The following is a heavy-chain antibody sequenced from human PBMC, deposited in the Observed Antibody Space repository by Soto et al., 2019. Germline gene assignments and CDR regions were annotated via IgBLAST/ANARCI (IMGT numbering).Heavy chain of an antibody. CDR3: ARRAGYYYDSSGYFDY. CDR2: ISAYNGNT. V-gene: IGHV1-18*01. D-gene: IGHD3-22*01. J-gene: IGHJ4*02. Sequence: GASVKVSCKASGYTFTSYGISWVRQAPGQGLEWMGWISAYNGNTNYAQKLQGRVTMTTDTSTSTAYMELRSLRSDDTAVYYCARRAGYYYDSSGYFDYWGQGTLVTVSS. CDR1: GYTFTSYG.